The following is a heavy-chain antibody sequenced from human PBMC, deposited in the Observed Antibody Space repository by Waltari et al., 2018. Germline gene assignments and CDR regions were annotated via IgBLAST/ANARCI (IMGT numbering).Heavy chain of an antibody. CDR3: ASPRALHIVYYFDY. CDR2: ISYDGSNK. V-gene: IGHV3-30*01. D-gene: IGHD5-12*01. Sequence: QVQLVESGGGVVQPGRSLRLSCAASGFTFSSYVMHWVRQAPGKGLEWVAVISYDGSNKYYADSVKGRFTISRDNSKNTLYLQMNSLRAEDTAVYYCASPRALHIVYYFDYWGQGTLVTVSS. CDR1: GFTFSSYV. J-gene: IGHJ4*02.